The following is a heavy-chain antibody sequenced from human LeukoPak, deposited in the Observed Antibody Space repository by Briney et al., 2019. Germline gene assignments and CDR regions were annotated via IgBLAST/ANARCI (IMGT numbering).Heavy chain of an antibody. Sequence: SGTLSLTCGVSGGSISGTNWWSWVRQAPGQGLEWIGEISLAGQTNYNPCLNGRVTMSLDKSSNQLSLHLTPVTAADTATYFCSRESGPFCPFGYWGQGTLVIVSS. CDR3: SRESGPFCPFGY. J-gene: IGHJ4*02. D-gene: IGHD1-26*01. CDR2: ISLAGQT. CDR1: GGSISGTNW. V-gene: IGHV4-4*02.